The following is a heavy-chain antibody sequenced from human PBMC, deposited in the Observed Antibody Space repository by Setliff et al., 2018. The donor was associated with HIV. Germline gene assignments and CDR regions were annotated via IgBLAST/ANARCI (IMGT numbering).Heavy chain of an antibody. V-gene: IGHV4-39*01. D-gene: IGHD5-12*01. CDR3: ARTWWLRSNWFDP. J-gene: IGHJ5*02. CDR1: GDSIRSNFNY. CDR2: IYYSGST. Sequence: PSETLSLTCTVSGDSIRSNFNYWGWIRQPPGKGLAWLAIIYYSGSTYSNPSLKSRVTISVDTSKNQFSLKLSSVTAADTAVYYGARTWWLRSNWFDPWGQGTLVTVSS.